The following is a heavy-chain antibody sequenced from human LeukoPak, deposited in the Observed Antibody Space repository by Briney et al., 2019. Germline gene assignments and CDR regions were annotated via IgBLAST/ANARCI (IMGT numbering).Heavy chain of an antibody. D-gene: IGHD4-17*01. CDR1: GFTFSNYA. J-gene: IGHJ3*02. CDR2: ISGSGGNT. Sequence: GGSLRLSCAASGFTFSNYAMSWVRQAPGKGLEWVSAISGSGGNTYYADSVKGRFTISRDNSKNTLYLQMNSLRAEDTAVYYCAKMTTVTGGGAFDIWGQGTMVTVSS. V-gene: IGHV3-23*01. CDR3: AKMTTVTGGGAFDI.